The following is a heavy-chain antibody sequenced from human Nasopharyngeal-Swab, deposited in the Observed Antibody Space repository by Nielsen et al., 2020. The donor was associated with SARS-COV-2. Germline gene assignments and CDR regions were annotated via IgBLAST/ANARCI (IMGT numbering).Heavy chain of an antibody. Sequence: SETLSLTCSVSDDSLRRGGFYWTWIRQPAGRGLEVIGRTYIRGTTNYSPPFKNRVTMSLDTSKKQFFLRLASVSAADTAIYYCARGRPGTYYTYYYGLDVWGQGTTVTVSS. D-gene: IGHD1-26*01. CDR3: ARGRPGTYYTYYYGLDV. J-gene: IGHJ6*02. CDR2: TYIRGTT. V-gene: IGHV4-61*02. CDR1: DDSLRRGGFY.